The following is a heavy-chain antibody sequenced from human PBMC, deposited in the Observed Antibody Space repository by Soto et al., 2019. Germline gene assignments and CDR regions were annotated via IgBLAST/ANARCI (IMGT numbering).Heavy chain of an antibody. D-gene: IGHD3-10*01. Sequence: GGSLRLSCAASGFTFSSYSMNWVRQAPGKGLEWVSVIYSGGSTYYADSVKGRFTISRGNSKNTLYLQMNSLRAEDTAVYYCATRSGGLLWFGELSYYYYGMDVWGQGTTVTVSS. CDR3: ATRSGGLLWFGELSYYYYGMDV. J-gene: IGHJ6*02. CDR2: IYSGGST. V-gene: IGHV3-53*01. CDR1: GFTFSSYS.